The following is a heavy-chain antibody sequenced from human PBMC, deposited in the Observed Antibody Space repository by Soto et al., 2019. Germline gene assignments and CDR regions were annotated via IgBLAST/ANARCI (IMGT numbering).Heavy chain of an antibody. CDR2: ISSSSSTI. Sequence: EVQLVESGGGLVQPGGSLRLSCAACGFTFSSYSMNWVRQAPGKGLEWVSYISSSSSTIYYVDSVKGRFTISRDNAKNSLYLQMNSLRDEDTAVYYCARTDWLSGHFDPWGQGTLVTVSS. CDR1: GFTFSSYS. CDR3: ARTDWLSGHFDP. D-gene: IGHD3-9*01. J-gene: IGHJ5*02. V-gene: IGHV3-48*02.